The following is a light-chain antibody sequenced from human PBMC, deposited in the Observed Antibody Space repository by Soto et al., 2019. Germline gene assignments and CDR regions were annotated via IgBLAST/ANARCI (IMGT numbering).Light chain of an antibody. CDR1: QSISSW. V-gene: IGKV1-5*03. CDR2: KAS. J-gene: IGKJ1*01. Sequence: QLSQSPYTLSASVGDRVSISCRASQSISSWLAWYQQRPGKAPKLLIYKASYLQTGVPSKFSGRGSGTEFTLTISSLQADDCATYYCQRYNPYSRPFGQGTKV. CDR3: QRYNPYSRP.